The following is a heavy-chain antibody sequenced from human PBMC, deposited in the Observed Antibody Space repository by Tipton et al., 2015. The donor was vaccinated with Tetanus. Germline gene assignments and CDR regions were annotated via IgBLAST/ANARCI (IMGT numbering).Heavy chain of an antibody. CDR3: ATDYFDTSGSPFDI. Sequence: QSGPEVKKPGASVKVSCKASGYTFNTFGISWVRQAPGQGLEWMGWISVYNGNTNYAQKLQGRVTLTTDTPTSTAYMELRSLRPDDMAVYYCATDYFDTSGSPFDIWSQGTMVIVSS. V-gene: IGHV1-18*03. CDR1: GYTFNTFG. CDR2: ISVYNGNT. D-gene: IGHD3-22*01. J-gene: IGHJ3*02.